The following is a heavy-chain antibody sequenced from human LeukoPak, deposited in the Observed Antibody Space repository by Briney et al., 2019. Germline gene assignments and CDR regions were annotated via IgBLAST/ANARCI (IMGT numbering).Heavy chain of an antibody. Sequence: ASVKVSCKAPGYTFTSYYMHWVRQAPGQGLEWMGIINPSGGSTSYAQKFQGRVTMTRDTSTSTVYMELSSLRSEDTAVYYCARDHAYYDYVWGSYRTDDAFDIWGQGTMVTVSS. CDR3: ARDHAYYDYVWGSYRTDDAFDI. CDR1: GYTFTSYY. CDR2: INPSGGST. J-gene: IGHJ3*02. V-gene: IGHV1-46*01. D-gene: IGHD3-16*02.